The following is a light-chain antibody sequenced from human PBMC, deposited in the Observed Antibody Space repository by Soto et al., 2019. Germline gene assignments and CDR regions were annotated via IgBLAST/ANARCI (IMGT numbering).Light chain of an antibody. J-gene: IGKJ4*01. CDR1: QRVSSY. V-gene: IGKV3-11*01. CDR3: QQRSNLPLT. CDR2: DAS. Sequence: EIVLTQSPATLSLSPGERATLSCRASQRVSSYLAWYQQKPGQAPRLLIYDASNRATGIPARFSGSGSGTGFTLTISCLEPEDFAVYYCQQRSNLPLTFGGGTNVQIK.